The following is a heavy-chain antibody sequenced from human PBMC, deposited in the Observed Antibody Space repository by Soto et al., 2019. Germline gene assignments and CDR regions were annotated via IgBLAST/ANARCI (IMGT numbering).Heavy chain of an antibody. CDR2: INAGNGNT. V-gene: IGHV1-3*01. CDR3: ARVYCSGGSCYSVPDYFDY. CDR1: GYTFTSYA. J-gene: IGHJ4*02. D-gene: IGHD2-15*01. Sequence: GASVKVSCKASGYTFTSYAMHWVRQAPGQRLEWMGWINAGNGNTKYSQKFQGRVTITRDTSASTAYMELRSLRSEDTAVYYCARVYCSGGSCYSVPDYFDYWGQGTLVTVSS.